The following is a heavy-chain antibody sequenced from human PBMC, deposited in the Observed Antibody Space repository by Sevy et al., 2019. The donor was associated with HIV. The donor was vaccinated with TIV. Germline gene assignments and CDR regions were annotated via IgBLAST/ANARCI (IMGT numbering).Heavy chain of an antibody. D-gene: IGHD6-19*01. V-gene: IGHV3-30*18. J-gene: IGHJ6*02. CDR3: AKEIGSSGGDLYYYGMDV. CDR1: GFIFTTYG. CDR2: VSYDGSNK. Sequence: GGSLRLSCAASGFIFTTYGMHWVRQAPGKGLEWVAIVSYDGSNKFYADSVKGRFTISRGNSKNTLYLQMNSLRTEDTAVYYCAKEIGSSGGDLYYYGMDVWGQGTTVTVSS.